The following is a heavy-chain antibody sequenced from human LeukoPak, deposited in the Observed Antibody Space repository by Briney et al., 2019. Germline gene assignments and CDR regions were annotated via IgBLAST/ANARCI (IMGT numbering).Heavy chain of an antibody. CDR1: GFTFSSYS. D-gene: IGHD6-6*01. V-gene: IGHV3-21*01. CDR3: AREEYSSSSGALNI. CDR2: ISSSSTYI. Sequence: GESLRLSCAASGFTFSSYSLNWVRQAPGKGLEWVSFISSSSTYINYADSVKGRFTISRDNAKNSLYLQMNSLRAEDTAVYYCAREEYSSSSGALNIWGQGTMVTVSS. J-gene: IGHJ3*02.